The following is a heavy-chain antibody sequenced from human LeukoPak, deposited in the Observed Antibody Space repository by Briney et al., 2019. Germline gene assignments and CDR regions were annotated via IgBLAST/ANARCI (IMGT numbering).Heavy chain of an antibody. V-gene: IGHV3-23*01. CDR1: GFTFSSYV. CDR2: LSGGGDST. CDR3: AKGSSSSRPYYFDY. D-gene: IGHD6-13*01. J-gene: IGHJ4*02. Sequence: GGSLRLSCAASGFTFSSYVMSWVRQAPGKGLEWVSALSGGGDSTYYVDSVKGRFTTSRDNSKNTLYLQMNSLRAEDTAVYYCAKGSSSSRPYYFDYWGQGALVTVSS.